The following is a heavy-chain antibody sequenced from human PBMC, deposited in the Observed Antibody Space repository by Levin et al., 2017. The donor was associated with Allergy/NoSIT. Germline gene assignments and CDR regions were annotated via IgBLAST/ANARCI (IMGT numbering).Heavy chain of an antibody. J-gene: IGHJ4*02. CDR1: GGSITTYY. V-gene: IGHV4-4*08. CDR3: ANSRQWLAFEH. Sequence: KSGGSLRLSCTVSGGSITTYYWSWFRQPPGKGLEWIGNFYNSGTTNYDPSLMSRVTISVDTSKNQLSLELTSVTAADTAVYYCANSRQWLAFEHWGQGALVIVSS. D-gene: IGHD6-19*01. CDR2: FYNSGTT.